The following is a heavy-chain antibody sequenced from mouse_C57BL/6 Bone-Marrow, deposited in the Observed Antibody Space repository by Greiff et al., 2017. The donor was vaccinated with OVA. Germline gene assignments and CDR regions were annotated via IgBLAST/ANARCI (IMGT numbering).Heavy chain of an antibody. CDR3: ARPYYGYGFDY. J-gene: IGHJ2*01. CDR2: IDPSDSET. Sequence: QVQLQQPGAELVRPGSSVKLSCKASGYTFTSYWMHWVKQRPIQGLEWIGNIDPSDSETHYNQKFKDKATLTVDKSSSTAYMELRSLTAEDSAVYFCARPYYGYGFDYWGQGTTLTVSS. CDR1: GYTFTSYW. V-gene: IGHV1-52*01. D-gene: IGHD2-9*01.